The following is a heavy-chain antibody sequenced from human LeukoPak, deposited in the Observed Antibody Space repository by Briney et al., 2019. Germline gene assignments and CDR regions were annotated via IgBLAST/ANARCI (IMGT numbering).Heavy chain of an antibody. V-gene: IGHV4-4*07. CDR3: ARDRYDSVYNWFDP. Sequence: SETLSLTCLVSGGSLSDNYWTGIRQPAGKGLEWIGRIYTTGGTNFNPSLKSRVTMSVDTSKNQFSLKLRSVTAADTAVYYCARDRYDSVYNWFDPWGQGTLVTVSS. J-gene: IGHJ5*02. D-gene: IGHD3-22*01. CDR1: GGSLSDNY. CDR2: IYTTGGT.